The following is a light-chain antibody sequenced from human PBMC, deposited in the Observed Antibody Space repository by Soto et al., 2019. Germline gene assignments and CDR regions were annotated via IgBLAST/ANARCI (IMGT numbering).Light chain of an antibody. J-gene: IGKJ3*01. CDR1: PSINSRS. Sequence: EIVLTQSPGTLSLSPGERDTLSCRASPSINSRSLAWYQQKPGQAPRLLIYGASSRATGIPDRFSGSGSGTDFTLTIRRLEPEDFAVYYCQQSGSSPGFTFGPGTKVDIK. CDR2: GAS. CDR3: QQSGSSPGFT. V-gene: IGKV3-20*01.